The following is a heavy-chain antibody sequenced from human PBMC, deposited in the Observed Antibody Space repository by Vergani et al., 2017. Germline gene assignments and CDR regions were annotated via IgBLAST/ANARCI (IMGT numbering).Heavy chain of an antibody. Sequence: QITLKESGPTLVKPTQTLTLTCTFSGFSLSTSGVGVGWLRQPPGKALAWLALIYWDDDKLYSPSLKSRLTITKDTSKNQVVLTMTNMDPVDTATYYCAHRPQDGYKMRGAFDIWGQGTMVTVSS. V-gene: IGHV2-5*02. CDR3: AHRPQDGYKMRGAFDI. D-gene: IGHD5-24*01. CDR1: GFSLSTSGVG. J-gene: IGHJ3*02. CDR2: IYWDDDK.